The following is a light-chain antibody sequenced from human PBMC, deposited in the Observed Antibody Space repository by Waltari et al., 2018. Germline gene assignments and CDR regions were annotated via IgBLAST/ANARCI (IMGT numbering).Light chain of an antibody. J-gene: IGLJ2*01. Sequence: QSVLTQPPSASGTPGPSVPISSSGSLSNIGPPYLYWYQQLPGTAPKLLIYLTHQRPSGVPDRFSASKSGTSASLAISGLRFEDEGDYYCATRDEGPTVVFGGGTKVTVL. CDR1: LSNIGPPY. V-gene: IGLV1-47*01. CDR3: ATRDEGPTVV. CDR2: LTH.